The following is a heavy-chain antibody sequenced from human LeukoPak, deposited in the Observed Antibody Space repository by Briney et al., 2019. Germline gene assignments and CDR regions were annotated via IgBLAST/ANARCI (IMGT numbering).Heavy chain of an antibody. V-gene: IGHV3-74*01. CDR1: RFTFSSYW. CDR2: INLDGSST. CDR3: ARAGDYCYYYMDV. Sequence: GGSLRLSCAASRFTFSSYWMHWVRQAPGKGLVWVSRINLDGSSTTYADSVKGRFTISRDNAKNTLYLQMNSLRAEDTAVYYCARAGDYCYYYMDVWGKGTTVTVSS. D-gene: IGHD3-10*01. J-gene: IGHJ6*03.